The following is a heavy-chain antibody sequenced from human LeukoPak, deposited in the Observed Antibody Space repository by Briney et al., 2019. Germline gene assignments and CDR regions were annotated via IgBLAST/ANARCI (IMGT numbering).Heavy chain of an antibody. CDR3: ARRAAAGSNLDY. CDR2: ISSSGSII. V-gene: IGHV3-48*03. Sequence: GGSLTLSCAASGFTFSPYEMNWVRQALGKGLEWVSYISSSGSIIYYADSVKGRFTISRDNAKNSLYLQMNSLRAEDTAVYYCARRAAAGSNLDYWGQGTLVTVSS. D-gene: IGHD6-13*01. CDR1: GFTFSPYE. J-gene: IGHJ4*02.